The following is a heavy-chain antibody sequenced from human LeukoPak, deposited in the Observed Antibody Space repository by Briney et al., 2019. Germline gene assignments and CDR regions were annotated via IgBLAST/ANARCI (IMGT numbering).Heavy chain of an antibody. CDR3: ARHFLTHFDY. V-gene: IGHV5-51*01. CDR2: IYPGDSDT. Sequence: PGGSLRLSCTGSGYSFTSYWIGWVRQMPGKGLEWMGIIYPGDSDTIYSPSFQGQVTISADKSISTAYLQWSSLKASDTAMYYCARHFLTHFDYWGQGTLVTVSS. D-gene: IGHD2/OR15-2a*01. J-gene: IGHJ4*02. CDR1: GYSFTSYW.